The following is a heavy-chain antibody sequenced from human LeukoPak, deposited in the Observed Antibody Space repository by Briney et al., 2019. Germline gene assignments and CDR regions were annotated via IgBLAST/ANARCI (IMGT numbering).Heavy chain of an antibody. V-gene: IGHV3-7*01. J-gene: IGHJ1*01. CDR3: ARDPLGYSYGTTAEYFQH. CDR2: TKQDGSEK. CDR1: GFTFSSYW. Sequence: GGSLRLSCATSGFTFSSYWMSWVRQAPGKGLEWVANTKQDGSEKHYVDSVKGRFTISRDNAKNSLYLQMNSLRAEDTAVYYCARDPLGYSYGTTAEYFQHWGQGTLVTVSS. D-gene: IGHD5-18*01.